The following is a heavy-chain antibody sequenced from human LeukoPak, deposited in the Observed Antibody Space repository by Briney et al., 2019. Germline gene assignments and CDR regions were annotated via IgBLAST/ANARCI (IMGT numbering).Heavy chain of an antibody. V-gene: IGHV1-2*02. CDR2: INPNSGGT. CDR3: ASSGPWSYYFDY. J-gene: IGHJ4*02. CDR1: GYTFTGYY. Sequence: ASVNVSCKASGYTFTGYYMHWVRQAPGQGLEWMGWINPNSGGTNYAQKFQGGVTMTRDTSISTAYMELSRLRSDDTAVYYCASSGPWSYYFDYWGQGTLVTVSS. D-gene: IGHD3-10*01.